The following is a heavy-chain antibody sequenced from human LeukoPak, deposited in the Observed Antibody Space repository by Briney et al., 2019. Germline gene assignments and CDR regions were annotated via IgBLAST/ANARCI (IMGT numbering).Heavy chain of an antibody. J-gene: IGHJ4*02. CDR3: ARDQYQLLQGIDY. CDR2: ISGSTTYI. CDR1: GFTFSSYT. D-gene: IGHD2-2*01. Sequence: PGGSLRLSRAVSGFTFSSYTMNWVRQAPGKGLEWVSSISGSTTYIYYADSVKGRFTMSRDNAKNSLYLQMNSLRAEDTAVYYCARDQYQLLQGIDYWGQGTLVTVSS. V-gene: IGHV3-21*01.